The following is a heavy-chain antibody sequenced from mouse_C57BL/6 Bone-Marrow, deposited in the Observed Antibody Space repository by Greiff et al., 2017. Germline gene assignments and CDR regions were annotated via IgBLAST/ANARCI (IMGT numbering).Heavy chain of an antibody. CDR1: GFNIQNTY. J-gene: IGHJ2*01. V-gene: IGHV14-3*01. CDR3: ARRVYFDY. Sequence: EVQLQQSVAELVRPGASVKLSCTASGFNIQNTYMHWVKQRPEQGLEWIGRIDPANGNTNYTPKFPGKTTITSDTSSNTAFLQLSSLTSDDTTIYYCARRVYFDYWGQGTTLTVSS. CDR2: IDPANGNT.